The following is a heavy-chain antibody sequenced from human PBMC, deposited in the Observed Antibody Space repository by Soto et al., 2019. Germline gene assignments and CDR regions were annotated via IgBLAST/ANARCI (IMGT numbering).Heavy chain of an antibody. D-gene: IGHD6-13*01. Sequence: PSKALSLTCTVPGGSISSDYWSWIRQPAGKGLEWIGLIYISENTHYNPSLRSRVSMSLDTSKNQLSLNLSSVTAADTAVYYCARGVGRSSWTSFDSWGQGTLVTVSS. CDR2: IYISENT. V-gene: IGHV4-4*07. CDR1: GGSISSDY. CDR3: ARGVGRSSWTSFDS. J-gene: IGHJ4*02.